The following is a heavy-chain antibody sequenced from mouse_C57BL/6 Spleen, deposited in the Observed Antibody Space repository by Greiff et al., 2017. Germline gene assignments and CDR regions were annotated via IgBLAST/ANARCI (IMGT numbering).Heavy chain of an antibody. D-gene: IGHD1-1*01. CDR1: GYTFTSYW. V-gene: IGHV1-64*01. CDR2: IHPNSGST. CDR3: ARPSTVVATGGVGY. J-gene: IGHJ2*01. Sequence: QVQLQQPGAELVKPGASVKLSCKASGYTFTSYWMHWVKQRPGQGLEWIGMIHPNSGSTNYNEKFKSKATLTVDKSSSTAYMQLSSLTSEDSAVYYCARPSTVVATGGVGYWGQGTTLTVSS.